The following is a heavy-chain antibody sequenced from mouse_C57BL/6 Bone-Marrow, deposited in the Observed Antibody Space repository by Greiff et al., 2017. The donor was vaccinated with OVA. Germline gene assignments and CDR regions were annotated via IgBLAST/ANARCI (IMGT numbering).Heavy chain of an antibody. D-gene: IGHD4-1*01. CDR3: ARSLTGTDWYFDV. V-gene: IGHV1-81*01. Sequence: QVQLQQSGAELARPGASVKLSCKASGYTFTSYGISWVKQRTGQGLEWIGEIYPRSGNTYYNEKFKGKATLTADKSSSTAYMELRSLTSEDSAVYFCARSLTGTDWYFDVWGKGTTVTVSS. CDR1: GYTFTSYG. J-gene: IGHJ1*03. CDR2: IYPRSGNT.